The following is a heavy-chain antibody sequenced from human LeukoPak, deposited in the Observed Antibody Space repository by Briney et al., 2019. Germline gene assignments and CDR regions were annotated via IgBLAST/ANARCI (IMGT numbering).Heavy chain of an antibody. CDR2: IIPIFGTA. Sequence: SVKVSCKASGGTFSSYAISWVRQAPGQGLEWMGGIIPIFGTANYAQKFQGRVTITADESTSTAYMELSSLRSEDTAVYYCARSHVKIVATGELDYWGQGTLVTVSS. CDR3: ARSHVKIVATGELDY. D-gene: IGHD5-12*01. J-gene: IGHJ4*02. CDR1: GGTFSSYA. V-gene: IGHV1-69*13.